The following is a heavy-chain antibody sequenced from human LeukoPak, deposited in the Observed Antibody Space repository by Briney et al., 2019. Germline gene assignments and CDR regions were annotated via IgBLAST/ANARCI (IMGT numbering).Heavy chain of an antibody. Sequence: GGSLRLSCAASGFTFDDYAMHWVRQAPGKGLEWVSGISWNSGSIGYADSVKGRFTISRDNAKNSLYLQMNSLRAEDTALYYCAKDHLGSGSSVSGSSPYYFESWGQGTLVTVSS. CDR3: AKDHLGSGSSVSGSSPYYFES. V-gene: IGHV3-9*01. CDR1: GFTFDDYA. D-gene: IGHD3-10*01. J-gene: IGHJ4*02. CDR2: ISWNSGSI.